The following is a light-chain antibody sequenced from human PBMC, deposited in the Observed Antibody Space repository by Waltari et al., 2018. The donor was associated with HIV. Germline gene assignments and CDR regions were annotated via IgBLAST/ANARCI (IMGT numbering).Light chain of an antibody. CDR2: YTS. J-gene: IGKJ4*01. V-gene: IGKV3-11*01. Sequence: EIVLTQSPATLSLSPGERANLPCRASQSVSSYLAWYQQKPGQAPRLLIYYTSNSATGIPARFIGSEYGTDCSFTIGSLEAGDFAVYYWQQGSNWPTLGGGSKVEI. CDR1: QSVSSY. CDR3: QQGSNWPT.